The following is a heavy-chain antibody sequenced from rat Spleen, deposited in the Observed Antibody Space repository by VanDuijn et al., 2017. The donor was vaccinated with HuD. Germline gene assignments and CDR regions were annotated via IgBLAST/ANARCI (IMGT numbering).Heavy chain of an antibody. CDR2: IKAKSNKYAS. D-gene: IGHD1-12*02. Sequence: EVQVLESGGGLVQPGNSLELSCATSGFTFSTAWMYWYRQFPEKRLEWVARIKAKSNKYASDYSESVKGRFTISRDDSKSTIYLQMNNLKEEDTAIYYCVPSVMGFDYWGQGVMVTVSS. CDR3: VPSVMGFDY. CDR1: GFTFSTAW. J-gene: IGHJ2*01. V-gene: IGHV6-6*01.